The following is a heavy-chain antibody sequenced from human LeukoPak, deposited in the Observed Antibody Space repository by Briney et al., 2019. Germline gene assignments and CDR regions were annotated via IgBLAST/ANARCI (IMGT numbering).Heavy chain of an antibody. CDR2: ISAYNGNT. D-gene: IGHD2-15*01. J-gene: IGHJ3*02. CDR1: GYTFTSYG. CDR3: ARQKGAFGGYCSDGSCRPRGRDAFDI. Sequence: ASVKVSCKASGYTFTSYGISWMRQAPGQGLEWMGWISAYNGNTNYAQKLQGRVTMTTDTSTSTAYMELRSLRSDDTAVYYCARQKGAFGGYCSDGSCRPRGRDAFDIWGQGTMVTVSS. V-gene: IGHV1-18*01.